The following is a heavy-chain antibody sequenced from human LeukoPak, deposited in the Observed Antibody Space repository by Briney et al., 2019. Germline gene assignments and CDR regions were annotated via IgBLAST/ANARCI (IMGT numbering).Heavy chain of an antibody. D-gene: IGHD4-17*01. CDR1: GFTFCNFA. CDR2: ISSSGSTI. CDR3: ARYYGDYLNWFDP. Sequence: GGSLRLSCAASGFTFCNFAMSWVRQAPGKGLEWVSYISSSGSTIYYADSVKVRFTISSDKATNSLYLQMNRLRAEDTAVYYCARYYGDYLNWFDPWGQGTLVTVSS. J-gene: IGHJ5*02. V-gene: IGHV3-48*01.